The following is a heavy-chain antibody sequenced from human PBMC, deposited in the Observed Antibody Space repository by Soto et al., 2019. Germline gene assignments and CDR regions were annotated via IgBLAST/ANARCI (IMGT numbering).Heavy chain of an antibody. CDR2: IWYDGSNK. CDR3: ARQYSSSSASYYCYCMDV. D-gene: IGHD6-6*01. J-gene: IGHJ6*02. Sequence: QVQLVESGGGVVQPGRSLRLSCAASGFTFSSYGMHWVRQAPGKGLEWVAVIWYDGSNKYYADSVKGRFTISRDNSKTRQYLEMNIRRAEDAAAYYCARQYSSSSASYYCYCMDVWGQGTTVTVSS. CDR1: GFTFSSYG. V-gene: IGHV3-33*01.